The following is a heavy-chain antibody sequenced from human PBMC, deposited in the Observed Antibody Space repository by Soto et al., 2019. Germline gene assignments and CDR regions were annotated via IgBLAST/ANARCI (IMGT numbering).Heavy chain of an antibody. Sequence: QVQLQQWGAGLLRPSETLSLTCAVYGGSFNGYYWTWIRQPPGKGLEWIGEIKHSGSTNYNPSLKSRGNISVDTSKNQFSLNLTSVTAADTAAYYCARGTFRGYSYGYYFDYWGQGALVTVSS. J-gene: IGHJ4*02. CDR2: IKHSGST. CDR1: GGSFNGYY. CDR3: ARGTFRGYSYGYYFDY. V-gene: IGHV4-34*01. D-gene: IGHD5-18*01.